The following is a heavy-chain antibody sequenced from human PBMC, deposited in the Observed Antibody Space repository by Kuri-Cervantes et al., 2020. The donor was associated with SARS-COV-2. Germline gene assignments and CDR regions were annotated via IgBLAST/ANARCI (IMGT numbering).Heavy chain of an antibody. Sequence: ASVKVSCKASGYTFTDYYIHWVRQAPGQGLEWMGWINPNSGGTNYAQKFQGRVAMTRDTSISTAYMELSRLRSDDTAVYYCAREMEIGYNYGFLRYMDVWGKGTTVTVSS. V-gene: IGHV1-2*02. J-gene: IGHJ6*03. CDR3: AREMEIGYNYGFLRYMDV. CDR2: INPNSGGT. CDR1: GYTFTDYY. D-gene: IGHD5-18*01.